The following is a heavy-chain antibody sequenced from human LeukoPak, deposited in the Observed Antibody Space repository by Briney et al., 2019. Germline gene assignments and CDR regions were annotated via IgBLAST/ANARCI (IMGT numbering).Heavy chain of an antibody. Sequence: GGSQRLSCAASGFTFSSYWMHWVRQAPGKGLVWVSRINSDGSSTSYADSVKGRFTISRDNAKNTLYLQMNSLRAEDTAVYYCASGIAVAGGFDYWGQGTLVTVSS. CDR3: ASGIAVAGGFDY. CDR1: GFTFSSYW. D-gene: IGHD6-19*01. V-gene: IGHV3-74*01. CDR2: INSDGSST. J-gene: IGHJ4*02.